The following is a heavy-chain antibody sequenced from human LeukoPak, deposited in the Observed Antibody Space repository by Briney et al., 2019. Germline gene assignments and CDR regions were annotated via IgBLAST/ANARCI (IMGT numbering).Heavy chain of an antibody. CDR2: ISQDGSEK. CDR3: SRDGEFGYNDIDF. Sequence: GGSLRLSCAASGFTFRSYSMHWVREAPGRGLESVAVISQDGSEKYYAGSVRGRFTISRDNSENTLYLQMNSLRAEDTALYYCSRDGEFGYNDIDFWGQGTLVTVSS. V-gene: IGHV3-30-3*01. J-gene: IGHJ4*02. CDR1: GFTFRSYS. D-gene: IGHD1-1*01.